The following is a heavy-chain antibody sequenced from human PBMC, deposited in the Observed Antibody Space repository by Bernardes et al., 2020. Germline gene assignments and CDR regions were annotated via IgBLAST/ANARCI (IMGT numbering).Heavy chain of an antibody. CDR3: AGTALYGDPQGGDFDI. Sequence: SETLSLTCTVSGGSISSYYCSWIRQPPWKGLEWMGYSYYSGSTNSNPSLNSRVPISVDTCKNQFSLKLSSVTAADTAVYYCAGTALYGDPQGGDFDIWGQGTMVTVSS. J-gene: IGHJ3*02. D-gene: IGHD4-17*01. CDR2: SYYSGST. CDR1: GGSISSYY. V-gene: IGHV4-59*01.